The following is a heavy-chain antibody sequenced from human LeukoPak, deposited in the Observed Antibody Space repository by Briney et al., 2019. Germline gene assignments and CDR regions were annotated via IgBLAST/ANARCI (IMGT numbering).Heavy chain of an antibody. J-gene: IGHJ4*02. CDR1: GGTFSSYA. D-gene: IGHD2-15*01. CDR3: ASAPGYCSGGSCYSG. CDR2: IIPILGIA. V-gene: IGHV1-69*04. Sequence: ASVKVSCKASGGTFSSYAISWVRQAPGQGLEWMGRIIPILGIANYAQKFQGRVTITADKSTSTAYMELSSLRSEDTAVYYCASAPGYCSGGSCYSGWGQGTLVTVSS.